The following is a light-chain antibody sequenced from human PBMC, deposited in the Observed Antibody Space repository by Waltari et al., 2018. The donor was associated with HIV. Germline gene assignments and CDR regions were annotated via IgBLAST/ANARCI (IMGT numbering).Light chain of an antibody. J-gene: IGKJ2*03. V-gene: IGKV1-39*01. CDR3: QQTFRNPSS. CDR2: ASS. CDR1: QSIGNY. Sequence: DIQVTQCPSSLSASVGESVTFTCRANQSIGNYLNWYQQKLGKAPKLLIYASSTLRSGVPSRFSAAGSGTAFALTITSLQVEDFATYHCQQTFRNPSSFGPGTKLDI.